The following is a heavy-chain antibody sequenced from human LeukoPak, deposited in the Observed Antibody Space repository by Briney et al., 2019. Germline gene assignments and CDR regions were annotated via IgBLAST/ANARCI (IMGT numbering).Heavy chain of an antibody. V-gene: IGHV4-30-2*05. CDR2: IHHSGST. D-gene: IGHD3-10*01. CDR1: GGSISSDGYY. J-gene: IGHJ4*02. Sequence: SETLSLTCTVSGGSISSDGYYWSWIRQPPGKGLEWIGHIHHSGSTHYNSFLKSRVTISVDTSKNQFSLKLSSVTAADTAVYYCARGPAMVRGVIDFDYWGQGTLVTVSS. CDR3: ARGPAMVRGVIDFDY.